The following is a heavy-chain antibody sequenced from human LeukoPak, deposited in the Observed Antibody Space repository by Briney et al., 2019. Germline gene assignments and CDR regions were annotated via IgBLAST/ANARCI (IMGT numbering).Heavy chain of an antibody. J-gene: IGHJ4*02. CDR1: GFTFSNYS. Sequence: PGGSLRLSCAASGFTFSNYSVNRGRQAPGKGLEWGSSISSSSSYIYYADSVRGRFTISRDNAKNSLYLQMNSLRAEDTAIYYCARKLNFGDPFYWGQGTLVTVPS. CDR2: ISSSSSYI. V-gene: IGHV3-21*01. D-gene: IGHD4-17*01. CDR3: ARKLNFGDPFY.